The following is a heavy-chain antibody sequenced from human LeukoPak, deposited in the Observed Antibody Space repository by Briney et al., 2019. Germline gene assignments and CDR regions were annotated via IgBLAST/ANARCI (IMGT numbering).Heavy chain of an antibody. CDR2: IYYSGST. Sequence: SETLSLTCTVSDGSISTSYWSWIRQPPGKGLEWIGYIYYSGSTNYNPSLKSRVTMSVDTSKNQFSLKLSSVTAADTAVYYCARHIPYSGNYLFDYWGQGTLVTVSS. CDR3: ARHIPYSGNYLFDY. V-gene: IGHV4-59*08. J-gene: IGHJ4*02. D-gene: IGHD1-26*01. CDR1: DGSISTSY.